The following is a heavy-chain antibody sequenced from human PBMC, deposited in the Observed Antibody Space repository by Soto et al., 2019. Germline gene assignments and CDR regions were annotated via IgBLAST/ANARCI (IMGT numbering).Heavy chain of an antibody. CDR3: ARGKEYYYGSGSNNWFDP. CDR2: IIPILGIA. D-gene: IGHD3-10*01. J-gene: IGHJ5*02. Sequence: QVQLVQSGAEVKKPGSSVKVSCKASGGTFSSYTISCVRQAPGQGLEWMGRIIPILGIANYAQKFQGRVTITADKSTSTAYMELSSLRSEDTAVYYCARGKEYYYGSGSNNWFDPWGQGTLVTVSS. V-gene: IGHV1-69*02. CDR1: GGTFSSYT.